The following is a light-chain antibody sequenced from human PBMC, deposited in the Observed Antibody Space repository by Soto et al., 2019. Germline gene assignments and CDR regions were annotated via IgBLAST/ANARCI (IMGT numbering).Light chain of an antibody. Sequence: QSVVALSVSKEERATLSCRASQSISSNLAWYQQKPGQGPRLLIYDASNRATGIPARFSGSGSGTDFTLTISSLEPEDFAVYYCQQRNNWPWTFGQGTNVDIK. V-gene: IGKV3-11*01. CDR2: DAS. CDR1: QSISSN. CDR3: QQRNNWPWT. J-gene: IGKJ1*01.